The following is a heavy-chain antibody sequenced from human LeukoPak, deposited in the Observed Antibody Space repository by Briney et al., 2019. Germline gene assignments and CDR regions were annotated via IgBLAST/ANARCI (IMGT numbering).Heavy chain of an antibody. CDR3: TLADYYGSGSYYHD. CDR1: GFTFSDAW. Sequence: GGSLRLSCAASGFTFSDAWMSWVRQAPGKGLEWVGRIQRKSDGGTTDYAAPVKGRFTISRDDSKNTLYLQMNSLKTEDTAVYYCTLADYYGSGSYYHDWGQGTLVTVSS. CDR2: IQRKSDGGTT. V-gene: IGHV3-15*01. J-gene: IGHJ4*02. D-gene: IGHD3-10*01.